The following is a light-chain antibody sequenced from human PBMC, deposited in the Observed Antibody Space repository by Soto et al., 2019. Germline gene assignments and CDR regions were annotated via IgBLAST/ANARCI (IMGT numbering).Light chain of an antibody. CDR3: QSYDSSLSGSV. J-gene: IGLJ3*02. CDR1: SFNIGAGYD. Sequence: QSVLTQPPSVSGAPGPRVTISCTGSSFNIGAGYDVHWYQQLPGTAPKLLIYVNNNRPSGVPDRFSGSKSGTSASLAITGLQAEDEADYYCQSYDSSLSGSVVGGGTKLTVL. V-gene: IGLV1-40*01. CDR2: VNN.